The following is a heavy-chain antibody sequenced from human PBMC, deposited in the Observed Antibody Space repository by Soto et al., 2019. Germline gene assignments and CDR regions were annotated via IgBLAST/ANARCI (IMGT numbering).Heavy chain of an antibody. J-gene: IGHJ6*02. V-gene: IGHV5-10-1*01. D-gene: IGHD2-2*01. Sequence: GESLKISCKGSGYSFTSYWISWVRQMPGKGLEWMGRIDPSDSYTNYSPSFQGHVTISADKSISTAYLQWSSLKASDTAMYYCARRGDVGYCSSTSCYLGGYYHYGMDVWGQGTTVTVSS. CDR3: ARRGDVGYCSSTSCYLGGYYHYGMDV. CDR1: GYSFTSYW. CDR2: IDPSDSYT.